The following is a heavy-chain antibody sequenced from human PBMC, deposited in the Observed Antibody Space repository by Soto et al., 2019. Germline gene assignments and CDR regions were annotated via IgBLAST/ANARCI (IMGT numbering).Heavy chain of an antibody. CDR1: GSTFNNFA. D-gene: IGHD1-26*01. CDR3: ARAIKRWEVNYYFDF. CDR2: IVVDSNTA. J-gene: IGHJ4*02. Sequence: QVVLLQSGAEVKDPGSSVRVSCQVSGSTFNNFAFSWVRQAPGHGPEWMGGIVVDSNTAEYSQRFQDRGTITAHTSTDTLYMELGSLTFEDTAVYYCARAIKRWEVNYYFDFWGQGTLVTVSS. V-gene: IGHV1-69*06.